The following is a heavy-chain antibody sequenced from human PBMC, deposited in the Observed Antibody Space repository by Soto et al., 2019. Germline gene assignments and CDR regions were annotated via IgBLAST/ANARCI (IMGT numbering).Heavy chain of an antibody. CDR2: INPNSGAT. V-gene: IGHV1-2*06. CDR3: AKGGAIVAAGTTAYLYNAMDV. CDR1: RFTFTCYY. Sequence: SVKLSCRSPRFTFTCYYVHWARYVSGQGGARLGRINPNSGATYLAQRSPGRVTINRDTSRGTAYMEPRGLTSDDTAEYYCAKGGAIVAAGTTAYLYNAMDVWGQATTVTASS. D-gene: IGHD1-26*01. J-gene: IGHJ6*02.